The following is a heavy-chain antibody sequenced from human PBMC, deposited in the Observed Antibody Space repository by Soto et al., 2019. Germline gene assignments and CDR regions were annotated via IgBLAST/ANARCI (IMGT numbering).Heavy chain of an antibody. Sequence: ASVEVSCKXSGDTFTTYDINWVRQATGHGLEWMGWINPNSGNIGYAQRFQGRVTMTRDTAIRTAYMEVSSLRSDDTAVYYCARGRASGSYYLLDYWGQGTLVTVSS. CDR3: ARGRASGSYYLLDY. V-gene: IGHV1-8*01. J-gene: IGHJ4*02. CDR1: GDTFTTYD. CDR2: INPNSGNI. D-gene: IGHD3-10*01.